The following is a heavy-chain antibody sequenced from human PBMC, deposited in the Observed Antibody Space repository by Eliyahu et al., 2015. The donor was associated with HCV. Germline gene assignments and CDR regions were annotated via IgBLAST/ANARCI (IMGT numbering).Heavy chain of an antibody. V-gene: IGHV1-69*01. CDR3: VLSLPPSPSVYLRFFDY. J-gene: IGHJ4*02. Sequence: QVQLVQSGAEVKKPGSSVKVSCKASGGTFSSYAISWVRQAPGQGLEWMGGIIPIFGTANYAQKFQGRVTITADESTSTAYMELSSLRSEDTAVYYCVLSLPPSPSVYLRFFDYWGQGTLVTVSS. CDR1: GGTFSSYA. CDR2: IIPIFGTA. D-gene: IGHD3-3*01.